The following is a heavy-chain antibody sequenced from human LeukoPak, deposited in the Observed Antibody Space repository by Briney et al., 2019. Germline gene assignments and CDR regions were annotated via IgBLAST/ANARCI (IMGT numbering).Heavy chain of an antibody. J-gene: IGHJ4*02. CDR3: ARVPIAAADY. D-gene: IGHD6-13*01. V-gene: IGHV3-53*01. Sequence: GGSLRLSCAASGFIVSSNYMSWVRQAPGKGLEWVSIIYSVGSTYYADSVKGRFTISRDNSKNTPYLQMNSLRAEDTAVYYCARVPIAAADYWGQGTLVTVSS. CDR2: IYSVGST. CDR1: GFIVSSNY.